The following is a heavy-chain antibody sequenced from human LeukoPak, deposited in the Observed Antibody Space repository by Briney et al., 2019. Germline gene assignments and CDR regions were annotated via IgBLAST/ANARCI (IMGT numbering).Heavy chain of an antibody. V-gene: IGHV1-69*01. J-gene: IGHJ6*04. CDR2: IIPIFGTA. CDR1: GGTFSSYA. CDR3: ARALREDIVVVPAAPPYYYGMDV. D-gene: IGHD2-2*01. Sequence: ASVKVSCKASGGTFSSYAISWVRQAPGQGLEWMGGIIPIFGTANYAQKFQGRVTITADESTSTAYMELSSLRSEDTAAYYCARALREDIVVVPAAPPYYYGMDVWGKGTTVTVSS.